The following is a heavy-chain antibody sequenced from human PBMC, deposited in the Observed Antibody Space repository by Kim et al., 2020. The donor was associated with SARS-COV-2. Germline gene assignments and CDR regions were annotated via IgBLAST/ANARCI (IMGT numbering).Heavy chain of an antibody. J-gene: IGHJ3*02. Sequence: SLKSRVTISVDTSKNQFSLKLSSVTAADTAVYYCARRGYSGSYFYDAFDIWGQGTMVTVSS. V-gene: IGHV4-34*01. D-gene: IGHD1-26*01. CDR3: ARRGYSGSYFYDAFDI.